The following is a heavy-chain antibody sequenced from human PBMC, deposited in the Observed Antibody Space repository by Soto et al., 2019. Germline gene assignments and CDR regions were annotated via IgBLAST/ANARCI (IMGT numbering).Heavy chain of an antibody. V-gene: IGHV4-61*01. CDR3: ASSGAPARYLFDY. D-gene: IGHD1-26*01. J-gene: IGHJ4*02. Sequence: SETLSLTCTVSGGSVSSGSYYWSWIRQPPGKGLEWIGYIYSGSTNYNPSLKSRVTISVDTSKNQFSLKLTSVTAADTAVYYCASSGAPARYLFDYWGQVTLVT. CDR1: GGSVSSGSYY. CDR2: IYSGST.